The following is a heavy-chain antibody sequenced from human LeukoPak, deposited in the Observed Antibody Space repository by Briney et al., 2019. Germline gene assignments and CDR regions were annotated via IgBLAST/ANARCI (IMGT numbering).Heavy chain of an antibody. CDR2: IWYDGSNK. CDR3: ARVGCSSTSCYPAIYYYYGMDV. J-gene: IGHJ6*02. Sequence: GGSLRLSCAASGFTFSSYGKHWVRQAPGKGLEWVAVIWYDGSNKYYADSVKGRFTISRDNSKNTLYLQMNSLRAEDTAVYYCARVGCSSTSCYPAIYYYYGMDVWGQGTTVTVSS. V-gene: IGHV3-33*01. D-gene: IGHD2-2*01. CDR1: GFTFSSYG.